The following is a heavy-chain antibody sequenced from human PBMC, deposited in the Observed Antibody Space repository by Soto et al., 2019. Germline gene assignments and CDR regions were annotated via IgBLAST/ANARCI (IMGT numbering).Heavy chain of an antibody. Sequence: PSETLSLTCAVSGYSISSGYYWGWIRQPPGKGLEWIGSIYHSGSTYYNPSLKSRVTISVDTSKNQFSLKLSSVTAADTAVYYCARGYDSSGFSHNWFDPWGQGTLVNVSS. CDR2: IYHSGST. V-gene: IGHV4-38-2*01. CDR3: ARGYDSSGFSHNWFDP. D-gene: IGHD3-22*01. J-gene: IGHJ5*02. CDR1: GYSISSGYY.